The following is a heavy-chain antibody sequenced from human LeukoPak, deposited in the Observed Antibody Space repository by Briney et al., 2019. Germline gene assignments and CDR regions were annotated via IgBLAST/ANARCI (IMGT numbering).Heavy chain of an antibody. D-gene: IGHD3-22*01. CDR2: IAYDGDSK. V-gene: IGHV3-11*04. CDR3: ARAATDDGYKVFDS. CDR1: GFTFTNYY. Sequence: PGGSLRLSCEASGFTFTNYYMSWVRQAPGKGLDWIATIAYDGDSKYYADSAEGRFTISRDNAKNSLSLQMNSLRAEDTAVYFCARAATDDGYKVFDSWGQGTLVTVSS. J-gene: IGHJ5*01.